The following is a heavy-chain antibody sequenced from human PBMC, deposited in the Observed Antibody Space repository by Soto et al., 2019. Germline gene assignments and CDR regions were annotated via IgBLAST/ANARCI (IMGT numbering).Heavy chain of an antibody. CDR2: IRSKSNSYAT. J-gene: IGHJ4*02. D-gene: IGHD3-22*01. CDR1: GFAFSGSA. Sequence: EVQLVESGGGLVQPGGSLKLSCAASGFAFSGSAMHWVRQASGKGLEWVGRIRSKSNSYATVYAASIEGRFTISRDDSTNPAYLHMNSLKTEDTAVYFCTRLAYDTRGSYHDYWGQGTLVTVSS. V-gene: IGHV3-73*02. CDR3: TRLAYDTRGSYHDY.